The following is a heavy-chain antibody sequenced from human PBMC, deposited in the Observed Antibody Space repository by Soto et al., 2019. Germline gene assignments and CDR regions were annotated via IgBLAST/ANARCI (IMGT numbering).Heavy chain of an antibody. Sequence: SQTLSLTCAISGDSVSSNSAAWNWIRQSPSRGLEWLGRTYYRSKWYNDYAVSVKSRITINPDTSKNQFSLQLNSVTPEDTAVYYCARERYDSSGYYYMGDRWFDPWGQGTLVTVSS. CDR1: GDSVSSNSAA. V-gene: IGHV6-1*01. D-gene: IGHD3-22*01. CDR3: ARERYDSSGYYYMGDRWFDP. CDR2: TYYRSKWYN. J-gene: IGHJ5*02.